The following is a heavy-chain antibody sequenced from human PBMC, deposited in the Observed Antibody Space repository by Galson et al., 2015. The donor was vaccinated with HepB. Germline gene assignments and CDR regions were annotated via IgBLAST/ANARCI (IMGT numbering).Heavy chain of an antibody. V-gene: IGHV3-7*01. D-gene: IGHD6-19*01. CDR2: IKQDGSEK. CDR1: GFTFSSYW. J-gene: IGHJ3*02. CDR3: ARDRYSSGWYSAFDI. Sequence: SLRLSCAAPGFTFSSYWMSWVREAPGKGLEWVANIKQDGSEKYYVDSVKGRFTISRDNAKNSLYLQMNSLRAEDTAVYYCARDRYSSGWYSAFDIWGQGTMVTVSS.